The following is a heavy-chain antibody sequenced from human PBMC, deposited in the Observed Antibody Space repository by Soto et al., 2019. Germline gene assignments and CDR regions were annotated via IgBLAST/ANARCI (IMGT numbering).Heavy chain of an antibody. CDR3: AKDIYSGYDGSYYYGMEV. CDR2: ISYDGSNK. V-gene: IGHV3-30*18. CDR1: GFTFSSYG. D-gene: IGHD5-12*01. J-gene: IGHJ6*02. Sequence: GGSLRLSCAAFGFTFSSYGMHWVRQAPGKGLEWVAVISYDGSNKYYADSVKGRFTISRDNSKNTLYLQMNSLRAEDTAVYYYAKDIYSGYDGSYYYGMEVWGQGTTVTVSS.